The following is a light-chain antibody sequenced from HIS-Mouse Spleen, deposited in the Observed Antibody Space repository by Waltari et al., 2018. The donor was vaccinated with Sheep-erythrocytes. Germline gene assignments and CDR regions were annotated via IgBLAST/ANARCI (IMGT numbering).Light chain of an antibody. Sequence: EIVLTQSPATLSLSPGDRATLSCRASQSVSSYLAWYQQTPGQAPRLLIYDASNRATGIPARFSGSGSGTDFTLTISSLEPEDFAVYYCQQRSNWYTFGQGTKLEIK. CDR1: QSVSSY. CDR2: DAS. V-gene: IGKV3-11*01. CDR3: QQRSNWYT. J-gene: IGKJ2*01.